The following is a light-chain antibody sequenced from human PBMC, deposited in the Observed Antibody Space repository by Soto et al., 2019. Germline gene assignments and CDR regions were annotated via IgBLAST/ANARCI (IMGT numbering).Light chain of an antibody. CDR3: QHFGSSPPVI. CDR1: QSVSSN. Sequence: EIVMTQSPGTLSVSPGERATLSCRASQSVSSNLAWYQQKPGQAPRLLIYGASTRATGIPARFSGSGSGTEFTLTISSLQSEDFAVYFCQHFGSSPPVIFGQGTRLDVK. V-gene: IGKV3-15*01. J-gene: IGKJ5*01. CDR2: GAS.